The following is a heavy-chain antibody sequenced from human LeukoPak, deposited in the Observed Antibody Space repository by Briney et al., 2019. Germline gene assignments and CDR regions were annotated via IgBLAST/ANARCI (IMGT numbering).Heavy chain of an antibody. CDR3: ARGPITMIVVGFDY. V-gene: IGHV1-2*02. Sequence: ASVTVSCKASGYTFIGYYLHWVRQAPGQGLEWMGWINPHNGDTNYAQKFQGRVTMTRDTSITTAYMELSSLRSDDTAVYYCARGPITMIVVGFDYWGQGTLVTVSS. CDR1: GYTFIGYY. CDR2: INPHNGDT. D-gene: IGHD3-22*01. J-gene: IGHJ4*02.